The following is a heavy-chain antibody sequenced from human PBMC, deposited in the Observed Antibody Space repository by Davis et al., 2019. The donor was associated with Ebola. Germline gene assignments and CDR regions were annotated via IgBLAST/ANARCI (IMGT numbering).Heavy chain of an antibody. Sequence: ASVKVSCKASGYTLTNYYMHWVRQAPGQGFEWMGIINPSGGSTSYAQKFQGRVTMTRDTSTSTVYMELSSLRSEDTAVYYCARGARLGLQGHYHYGMDVWGQGTTVTVSS. V-gene: IGHV1-46*01. J-gene: IGHJ6*02. D-gene: IGHD6-25*01. CDR3: ARGARLGLQGHYHYGMDV. CDR1: GYTLTNYY. CDR2: INPSGGST.